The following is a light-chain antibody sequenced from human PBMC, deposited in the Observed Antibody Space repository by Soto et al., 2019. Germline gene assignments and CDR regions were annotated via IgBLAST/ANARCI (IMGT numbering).Light chain of an antibody. J-gene: IGKJ1*01. CDR3: QPYNSYSEA. CDR2: KAS. CDR1: QTISSW. V-gene: IGKV1-5*03. Sequence: DIQLTQSPSFLSASVEDRVTISCRASQTISSWLAWYQQKPGKAPKLLIYKASTLKSGVPSRFSGSGSGTEFTLTISSLQHDDFETYYCQPYNSYSEALGQGTKVDIK.